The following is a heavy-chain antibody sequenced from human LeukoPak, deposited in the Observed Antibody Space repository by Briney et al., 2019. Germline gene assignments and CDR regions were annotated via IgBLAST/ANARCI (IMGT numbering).Heavy chain of an antibody. CDR3: ARSGLATCHY. CDR1: GIAFENYA. CDR2: INNGGGGT. V-gene: IGHV3-23*01. Sequence: GGSLGLSCAASGIAFENYAMNWVRQAPGKGLEWVSSINNGGGGTFFADSVKGRFTISRDDSRGMVYLQMNSLSAEDTAVYYCARSGLATCHYWGQGTLVTVSS. D-gene: IGHD3-10*01. J-gene: IGHJ4*02.